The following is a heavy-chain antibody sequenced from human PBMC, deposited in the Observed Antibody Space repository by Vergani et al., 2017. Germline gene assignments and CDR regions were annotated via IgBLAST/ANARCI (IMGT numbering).Heavy chain of an antibody. V-gene: IGHV5-51*01. J-gene: IGHJ4*02. CDR2: ILPSDSDT. Sequence: EVQLVQSGAEVKKPGESLRISCKASGYTFTSHWIGWARQMPGKGLEWIGIILPSDSDTRYSPSFQGQVTISVDKSITTAYLQWNSLRTSDTAMYYCAKRIGAYSYGLDSWGQGTLVTVSS. D-gene: IGHD5-18*01. CDR1: GYTFTSHW. CDR3: AKRIGAYSYGLDS.